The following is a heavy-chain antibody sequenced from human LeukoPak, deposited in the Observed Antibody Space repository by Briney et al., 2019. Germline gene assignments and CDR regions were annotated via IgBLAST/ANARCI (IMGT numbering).Heavy chain of an antibody. J-gene: IGHJ4*02. CDR2: TSDSGGST. CDR1: GFSLSRYA. D-gene: IGHD6-13*01. V-gene: IGHV3-23*01. Sequence: PGGSLRLSCAVSGFSLSRYAMSWVRKAPGKGLEWVSATSDSGGSTYYADSVKGRFTISRDNSRNTLYLQMNTLRAEDTAVYYCAKCRGSSWSDYFDYWGQGTLVTVSS. CDR3: AKCRGSSWSDYFDY.